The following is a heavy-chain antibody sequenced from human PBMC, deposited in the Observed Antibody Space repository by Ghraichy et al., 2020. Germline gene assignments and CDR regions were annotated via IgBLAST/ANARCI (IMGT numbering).Heavy chain of an antibody. Sequence: GGSLRLSCSASGFTFSTYAMHWVRQAPGKRLEWVAIISLDGSNKYCADSVKGRFTISRDNSKNTLYLEMNSLRAEDTAVYYCARDKADCGTDGYLLDYYRDGMDVWGQGNTFTV. CDR2: ISLDGSNK. CDR3: ARDKADCGTDGYLLDYYRDGMDV. D-gene: IGHD2-21*02. V-gene: IGHV3-30-3*01. CDR1: GFTFSTYA. J-gene: IGHJ6*02.